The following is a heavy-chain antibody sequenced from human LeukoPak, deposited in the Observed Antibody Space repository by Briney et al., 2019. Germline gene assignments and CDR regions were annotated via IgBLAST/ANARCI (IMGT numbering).Heavy chain of an antibody. CDR3: ARVPPDYNDLHDALDL. J-gene: IGHJ3*01. Sequence: SETLSLTCTVSGVSMNYYFWNWIRQPAGEGLQWIGRIHSSGTTNYNPSLKSRVTLSIDMSQNPSPLRLASVTAPDTAVYYCARVPPDYNDLHDALDLWGQGTVVTVSS. D-gene: IGHD4-17*01. CDR1: GVSMNYYF. V-gene: IGHV4-4*07. CDR2: IHSSGTT.